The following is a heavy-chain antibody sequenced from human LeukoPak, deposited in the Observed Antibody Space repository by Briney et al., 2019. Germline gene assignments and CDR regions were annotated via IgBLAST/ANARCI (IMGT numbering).Heavy chain of an antibody. CDR2: INHNGGST. V-gene: IGHV3-23*01. J-gene: IGHJ4*02. CDR3: AKGPSSSIAARPAEYYFDY. D-gene: IGHD6-6*01. Sequence: GGSLRLSCAASGFTFSNYAMTWVRQAPGMGLEWVSAINHNGGSTYYADSVKGRFTISRDNSKNTLYLQMNSLRAEDTAVYYCAKGPSSSIAARPAEYYFDYWGQGTLVTVSS. CDR1: GFTFSNYA.